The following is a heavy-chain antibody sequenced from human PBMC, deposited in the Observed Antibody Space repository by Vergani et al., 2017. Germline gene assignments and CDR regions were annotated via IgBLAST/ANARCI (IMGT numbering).Heavy chain of an antibody. CDR2: ISGSGGST. CDR1: GFTFSSYA. V-gene: IGHV3-23*01. Sequence: EVQLLESGGGLVQPGGSLRLSCAASGFTFSSYAMSWVRQAPGKGLEWVSAISGSGGSTYYADSVKARFTISRDNSKNTLYLQRNSLRAEDTAVYYCAKAGVRKYYYGMDVWGQGTTVTVSS. D-gene: IGHD1-1*01. J-gene: IGHJ6*02. CDR3: AKAGVRKYYYGMDV.